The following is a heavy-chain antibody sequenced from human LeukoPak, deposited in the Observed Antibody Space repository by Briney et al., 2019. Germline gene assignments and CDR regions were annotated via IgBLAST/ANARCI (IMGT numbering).Heavy chain of an antibody. V-gene: IGHV3-30-3*01. CDR2: IASDGSHT. CDR1: GFTFSNYF. Sequence: GGSLRLSCAASGFTFSNYFLHWVRQAPGKGLEWVADIASDGSHTFYVESVKGRFTISRDNSKNTLYLQMNSLGPEDTAVYFCARERQDTVIHSGAFDIWGQGTMVTVSS. CDR3: ARERQDTVIHSGAFDI. D-gene: IGHD2-21*02. J-gene: IGHJ3*02.